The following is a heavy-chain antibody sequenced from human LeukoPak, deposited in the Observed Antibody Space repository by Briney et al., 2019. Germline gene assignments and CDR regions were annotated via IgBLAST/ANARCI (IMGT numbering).Heavy chain of an antibody. D-gene: IGHD2-15*01. CDR3: ARDLGGGSFDF. J-gene: IGHJ4*02. Sequence: PSQTLSLTCTVSGGSISNGVYYWSWIRQHPGKGLEWIGYIYYSGSTYYSPSLKSRLTMSVETSKNQFSLKLSSVTAADTAVYYCARDLGGGSFDFWGQGTLVTVSS. V-gene: IGHV4-31*03. CDR1: GGSISNGVYY. CDR2: IYYSGST.